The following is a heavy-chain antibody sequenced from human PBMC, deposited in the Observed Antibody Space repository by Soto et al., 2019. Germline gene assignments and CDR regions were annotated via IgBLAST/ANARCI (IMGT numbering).Heavy chain of an antibody. J-gene: IGHJ4*02. CDR3: ARDSRAAFGGVIVRPFDY. Sequence: PSETLSLTCAVYGGSFSGYYWSWIRQPPGKGLEWIGEINHSGSTNYNPSLKSRVTISVDTSKNQFSLKLSSVTAADTAVYYCARDSRAAFGGVIVRPFDYWGQGTLVTVSS. CDR2: INHSGST. CDR1: GGSFSGYY. D-gene: IGHD3-16*02. V-gene: IGHV4-34*01.